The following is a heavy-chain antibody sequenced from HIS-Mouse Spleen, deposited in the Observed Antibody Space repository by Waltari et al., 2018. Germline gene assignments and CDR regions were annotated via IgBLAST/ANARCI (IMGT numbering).Heavy chain of an antibody. Sequence: QLQLQESGPGLVKPSETLSLTCTVSGGSIRRRSYSWGWIRQPPGKGLEWIGSIYYSGSTYYNPSLKSRVTISVDTSKNQFSLKLSSVTAADTAVYYCAREIPYSSSWYDWYFDLWGRGTLVTVSS. CDR1: GGSIRRRSYS. CDR3: AREIPYSSSWYDWYFDL. J-gene: IGHJ2*01. CDR2: IYYSGST. D-gene: IGHD6-13*01. V-gene: IGHV4-39*07.